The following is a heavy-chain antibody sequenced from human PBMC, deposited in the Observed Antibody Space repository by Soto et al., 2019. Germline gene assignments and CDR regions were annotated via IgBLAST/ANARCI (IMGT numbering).Heavy chain of an antibody. D-gene: IGHD1-26*01. Sequence: QVQLVQSGAEVKKPGSSVKVSCKACGGTFSSYAISWVRQAPGQGLEWMGGIIPLFGTADYAQKFQGRVAIIADESTSTAYMELSSLRSEDTAVYYCASHSGSSPEGRYHYGMDVWGQGTTVTVSS. CDR2: IIPLFGTA. V-gene: IGHV1-69*12. CDR3: ASHSGSSPEGRYHYGMDV. CDR1: GGTFSSYA. J-gene: IGHJ6*02.